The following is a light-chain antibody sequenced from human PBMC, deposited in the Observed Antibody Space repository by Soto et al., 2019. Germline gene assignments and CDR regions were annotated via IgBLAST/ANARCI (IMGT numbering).Light chain of an antibody. J-gene: IGKJ2*01. CDR3: QQYNTDIPR. CDR1: QSISIW. V-gene: IGKV1-5*01. CDR2: DAS. Sequence: DIRMTQSPSTLSASVGDRVTITCRASQSISIWLAWYQQKPGKAPKLLIYDASSLDSGVPSRFSGSGSGTEFPLTVSGLQPDDFATYYCQQYNTDIPRFGQGTTVEIK.